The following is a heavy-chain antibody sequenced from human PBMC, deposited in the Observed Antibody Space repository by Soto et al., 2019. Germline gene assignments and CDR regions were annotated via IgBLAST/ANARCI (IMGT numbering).Heavy chain of an antibody. CDR2: ISSSSRYI. D-gene: IGHD6-6*01. CDR3: AREYSSSSGIDY. V-gene: IGHV3-21*01. J-gene: IGHJ4*02. CDR1: GFTFSSHS. Sequence: GGSLRLSCAASGFTFSSHSMSWVRQAPGKGLEWVSSISSSSRYIYYADSVKGRFTISRDNAKNSLYLQMNSLRAEDTAVYYCAREYSSSSGIDYWGQGTLVTVSS.